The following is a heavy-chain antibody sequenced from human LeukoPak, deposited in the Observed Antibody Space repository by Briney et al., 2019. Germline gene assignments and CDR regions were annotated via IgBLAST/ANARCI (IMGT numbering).Heavy chain of an antibody. CDR2: ISSSGNTI. Sequence: GGSLRLSCAASGFTVSSYAMNWVRQAPGKGLEWVSYISSSGNTIYYADSVKGRFTISRDNAKNSLYLQMNSLRAEDTAVYYCAELGITMIGGVWGKGTTVTISS. D-gene: IGHD3-10*02. CDR1: GFTVSSYA. CDR3: AELGITMIGGV. J-gene: IGHJ6*04. V-gene: IGHV3-48*03.